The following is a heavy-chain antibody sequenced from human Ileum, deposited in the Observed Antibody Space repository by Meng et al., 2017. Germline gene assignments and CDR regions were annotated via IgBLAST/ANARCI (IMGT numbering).Heavy chain of an antibody. V-gene: IGHV7-4-1*02. J-gene: IGHJ4*02. CDR3: AREPQRFDY. CDR2: INTDTGNP. CDR1: GYTFTKNG. Sequence: QVHLCQSGSKLKKPGASMKISCKASGYTFTKNGMNWVRQAPGQGLEWIGWINTDTGNPTYAQGFTGRFVFSLDTSVSTAYLQISSLKTEDTAVYYCAREPQRFDYWGQGTLVTVSS.